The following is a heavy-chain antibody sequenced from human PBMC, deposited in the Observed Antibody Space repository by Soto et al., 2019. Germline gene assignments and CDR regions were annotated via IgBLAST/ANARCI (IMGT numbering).Heavy chain of an antibody. CDR1: GFTVSSNY. Sequence: GGSLRLSCAASGFTVSSNYMSWVRQAPGKGLEWVSVIYSGGSTYYDDSVKCRLPISRHNSKNTLYLQMNILRAEDTAVYYGARVIGEQLVRGGWFDPWGQGTLVTVSS. V-gene: IGHV3-66*01. CDR2: IYSGGST. J-gene: IGHJ5*02. D-gene: IGHD6-13*01. CDR3: ARVIGEQLVRGGWFDP.